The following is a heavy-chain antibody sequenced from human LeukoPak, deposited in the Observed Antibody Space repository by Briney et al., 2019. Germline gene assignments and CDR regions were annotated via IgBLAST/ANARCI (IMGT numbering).Heavy chain of an antibody. V-gene: IGHV4-34*01. CDR2: INHSGST. Sequence: PSETLSLTCAVYGGSFSGYYWSWIRQPPGKGLEWIGEINHSGSTNYNPSLKSRVTISVDTSKNQFSLKLSSVTAADTAVYYCARVKTFGSDDESCYRAFDPWGQGTLVTVSS. CDR3: ARVKTFGSDDESCYRAFDP. CDR1: GGSFSGYY. J-gene: IGHJ5*02. D-gene: IGHD5-12*01.